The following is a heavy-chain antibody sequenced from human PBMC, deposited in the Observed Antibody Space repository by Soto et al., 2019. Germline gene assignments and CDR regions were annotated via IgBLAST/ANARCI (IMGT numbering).Heavy chain of an antibody. V-gene: IGHV1-46*01. CDR2: INPSGGST. Sequence: GASVKVSCKASGYTFTSYYMHWVRQAPGQGLEWMGIINPSGGSTSYAQKFQGRVTMTRDTSTSTVYMELSSLRSEDTAVYYCAIGCSGGRCYYYFDYWGQGTLVSGSS. CDR1: GYTFTSYY. D-gene: IGHD2-15*01. CDR3: AIGCSGGRCYYYFDY. J-gene: IGHJ4*02.